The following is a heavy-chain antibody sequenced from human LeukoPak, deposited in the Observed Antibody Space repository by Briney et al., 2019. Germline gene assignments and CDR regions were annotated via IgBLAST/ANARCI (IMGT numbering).Heavy chain of an antibody. D-gene: IGHD6-19*01. CDR2: IYSGGDT. CDR3: AKERSLEIAVAGTIFDY. J-gene: IGHJ4*02. CDR1: GFTVSSNY. Sequence: GGSLRLSCAASGFTVSSNYMGWVRQAPGKGLEWVSVIYSGGDTYYTDSVKGRFTISRDNSKNMIYFEMSSLKAEDTAVYYCAKERSLEIAVAGTIFDYWGQGTLVTVSS. V-gene: IGHV3-66*01.